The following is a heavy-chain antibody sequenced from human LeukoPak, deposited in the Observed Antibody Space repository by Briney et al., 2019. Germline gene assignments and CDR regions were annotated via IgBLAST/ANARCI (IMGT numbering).Heavy chain of an antibody. CDR2: ISYDEVNK. Sequence: GGSLRLSCAASGFTFTTYAMHWVRQAPGKGLEWVALISYDEVNKYYADSVKGRFTISRDNSKNTLYLQMSSLRAEDTAVYYCAKDFLGDSGPGNWGQGTLVTVSS. CDR1: GFTFTTYA. CDR3: AKDFLGDSGPGN. V-gene: IGHV3-30-3*01. J-gene: IGHJ4*02. D-gene: IGHD3-16*01.